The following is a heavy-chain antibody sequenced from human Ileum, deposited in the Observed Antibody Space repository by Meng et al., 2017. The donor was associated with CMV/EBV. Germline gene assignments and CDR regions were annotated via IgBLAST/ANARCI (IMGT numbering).Heavy chain of an antibody. CDR2: ITGNGGVT. J-gene: IGHJ5*02. CDR3: AKSTVDDYSYYES. V-gene: IGHV3-23*01. CDR1: GFVFGNYA. Sequence: GESLKISCAASGFVFGNYAMTWVRQPPGKGLEWVSRITGNGGVTNYADSVNGRFNISRDNSKNTLYLQMSSLRAEDSAVYYCAKSTVDDYSYYESWGQGTLVTVSS. D-gene: IGHD3-16*01.